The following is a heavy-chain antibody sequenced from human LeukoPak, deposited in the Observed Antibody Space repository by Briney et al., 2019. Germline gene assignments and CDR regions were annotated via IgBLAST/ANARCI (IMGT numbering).Heavy chain of an antibody. CDR2: ISSSSSTI. CDR1: GFTFSDYS. V-gene: IGHV3-48*04. D-gene: IGHD4-17*01. J-gene: IGHJ4*02. Sequence: GGSLRLSCAASGFTFSDYSMNWVRQAPGKGLEWVSYISSSSSTIYYADSVKGRFTISRDNAKNSLYLQMNSLRAEDTAVYYCARNSGDYSYRHPFDYWGQGTLVTVSS. CDR3: ARNSGDYSYRHPFDY.